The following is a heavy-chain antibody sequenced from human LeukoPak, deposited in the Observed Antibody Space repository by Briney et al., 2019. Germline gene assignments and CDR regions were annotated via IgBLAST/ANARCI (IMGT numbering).Heavy chain of an antibody. CDR2: ISGSGGST. CDR1: GFTFSSYA. J-gene: IGHJ4*02. CDR3: AKDQDSEGVYYFDY. V-gene: IGHV3-23*01. Sequence: PGGSLRLSCTASGFTFSSYAMSWVRQAPGKGLERVSGISGSGGSTYYADSVKGRFTISRDNSKNTLYLQMNSLRAEDTAVYYCAKDQDSEGVYYFDYWGQGTLVTVSS. D-gene: IGHD3-16*01.